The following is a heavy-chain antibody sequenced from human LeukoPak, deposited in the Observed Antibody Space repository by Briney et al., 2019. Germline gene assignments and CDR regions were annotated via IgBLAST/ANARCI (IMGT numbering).Heavy chain of an antibody. CDR1: GYSFTNYA. D-gene: IGHD6-19*01. V-gene: IGHV7-4-1*02. CDR2: INTNAGNP. CDR3: ARDPPRGVRSGWKEDFDY. Sequence: ASVKVSCKASGYSFTNYAINWVRQAPGQGLEWMGWINTNAGNPTYAQGFTGRFVFSLDTSVSTAYLQISSLKAEDTAVYYCARDPPRGVRSGWKEDFDYWGQGTLVTVSS. J-gene: IGHJ4*02.